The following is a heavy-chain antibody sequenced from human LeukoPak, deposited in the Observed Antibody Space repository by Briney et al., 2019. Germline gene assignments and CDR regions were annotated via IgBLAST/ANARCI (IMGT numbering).Heavy chain of an antibody. J-gene: IGHJ5*02. Sequence: PSETLSLTCAVYGGSFSGYYWSWIRQPPGKGLEWIGEINHSGSTNYNPSLKSRVTISVDRSKNQFSLKLSSVTAADTAVYYCARGAVSTMVRGNWFDPWGQGTLVTVPS. V-gene: IGHV4-34*01. D-gene: IGHD3-10*01. CDR3: ARGAVSTMVRGNWFDP. CDR1: GGSFSGYY. CDR2: INHSGST.